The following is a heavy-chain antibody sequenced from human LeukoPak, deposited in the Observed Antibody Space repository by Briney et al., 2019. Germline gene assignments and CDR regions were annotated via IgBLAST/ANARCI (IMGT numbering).Heavy chain of an antibody. Sequence: PGGSLRLSCAASGWTFSSYSMNWVRQAPGKGLEWVASISSSSSYIYYADSVKGRFTISRDNAKNSLYLQMNSLRAEDTAVYYCAKSFRSTSLDYWGQGTLVTVSS. CDR3: AKSFRSTSLDY. CDR1: GWTFSSYS. J-gene: IGHJ4*02. CDR2: ISSSSSYI. V-gene: IGHV3-21*01. D-gene: IGHD2-2*01.